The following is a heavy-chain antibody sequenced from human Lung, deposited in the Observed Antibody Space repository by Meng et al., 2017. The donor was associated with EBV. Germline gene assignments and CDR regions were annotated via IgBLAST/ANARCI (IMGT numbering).Heavy chain of an antibody. V-gene: IGHV6-1*01. D-gene: IGHD1-7*01. CDR1: VDNHSSNIAA. J-gene: IGHJ4*02. Sequence: PGPWLGKPSQTLSPTCAIVVDNHSSNIAAWNWIRQSPSRGLEWLGRTYYRSKWYNDYAVSVKSRITINPGTCKNQFSLQLNSVTPEDTAVYYCASSRPLAGNWNYHYWGQGTLVTVSS. CDR2: TYYRSKWYN. CDR3: ASSRPLAGNWNYHY.